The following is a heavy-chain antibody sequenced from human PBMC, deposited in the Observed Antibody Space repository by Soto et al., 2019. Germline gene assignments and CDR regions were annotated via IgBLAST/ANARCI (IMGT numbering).Heavy chain of an antibody. Sequence: PGGSLRLSCAASEFTFSIFAMHWVRQAPGKGLEWVAVISNGGTNKYYADSVKGRFTISRDNSKNTLYLQMNSLRAEDTAVYYCARDVGCSGGSCYFTYNWFDPWGQGTLVTVSS. CDR3: ARDVGCSGGSCYFTYNWFDP. V-gene: IGHV3-30*03. CDR2: ISNGGTNK. J-gene: IGHJ5*02. CDR1: EFTFSIFA. D-gene: IGHD2-15*01.